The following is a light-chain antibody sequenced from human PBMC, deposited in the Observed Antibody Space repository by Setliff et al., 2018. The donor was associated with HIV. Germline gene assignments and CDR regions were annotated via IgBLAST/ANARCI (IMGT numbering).Light chain of an antibody. J-gene: IGKJ1*01. CDR1: QSISIR. CDR3: QEYNTYSPWT. Sequence: DIQMTQSPSTLSASVGDRVTITCRASQSISIRLAWYQQKPGKAPKLLIYKASSLESGVPSRFSGSGSGTEFTLTISSLQPDDFATYYCQEYNTYSPWTFGQGTRWIS. CDR2: KAS. V-gene: IGKV1-5*03.